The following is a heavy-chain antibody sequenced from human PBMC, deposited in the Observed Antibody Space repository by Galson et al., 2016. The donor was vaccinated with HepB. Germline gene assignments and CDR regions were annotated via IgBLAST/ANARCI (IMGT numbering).Heavy chain of an antibody. CDR1: GFTLSTYT. CDR3: ATLAATPHGDY. CDR2: ISGTRNYI. V-gene: IGHV3-21*01. J-gene: IGHJ4*02. D-gene: IGHD2-15*01. Sequence: SLRLSCAASGFTLSTYTMNWVRQAPGKGLEWVSSISGTRNYIKYADSVKGRFTISRDNAMNSLYLQMSSLRAEDTAVYYCATLAATPHGDYWGQGTLVTVSS.